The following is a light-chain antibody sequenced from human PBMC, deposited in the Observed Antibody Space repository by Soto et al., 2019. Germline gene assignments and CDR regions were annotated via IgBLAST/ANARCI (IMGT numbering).Light chain of an antibody. CDR2: DAS. J-gene: IGKJ1*01. Sequence: DIQMTQSPSTLSASVGDRVIITCRASQSISDYLAWYQQEPGKAPKLLIYDASNLESGVPSTFSGSGSGREFTLTISSLQPDDFATYYCQQYYTYWHMFGQGTKVDIK. V-gene: IGKV1-5*01. CDR1: QSISDY. CDR3: QQYYTYWHM.